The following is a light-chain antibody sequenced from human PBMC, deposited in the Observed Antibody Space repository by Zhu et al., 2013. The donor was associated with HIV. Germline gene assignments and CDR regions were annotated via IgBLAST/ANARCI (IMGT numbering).Light chain of an antibody. J-gene: IGLJ3*02. CDR1: KLGDIF. CDR2: EDS. CDR3: CSYAGGSNWI. Sequence: SYELTQPPSVSVSPGQTASITCSGDKLGDIFVCWYQQKPGQSPVLVIYEDSKRPSGVSNRFSASKSGNTASLRISGLQAEDEADYYCCSYAGGSNWIFGGGTKVTVL. V-gene: IGLV3-1*01.